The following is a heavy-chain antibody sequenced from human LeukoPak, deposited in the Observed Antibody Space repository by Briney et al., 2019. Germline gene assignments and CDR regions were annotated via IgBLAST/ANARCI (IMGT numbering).Heavy chain of an antibody. CDR1: GYTLTELS. CDR3: ATKVVTASFDI. Sequence: GASVTVSCKVSGYTLTELSMHGVRPAPGKGLEWMGGFHPEDGETIYAQKFQGRVTMTEDTSTDTAYMELSRLRSEDTAVYYCATKVVTASFDIWGQGTMVTVSS. J-gene: IGHJ3*02. D-gene: IGHD2-21*02. CDR2: FHPEDGET. V-gene: IGHV1-24*01.